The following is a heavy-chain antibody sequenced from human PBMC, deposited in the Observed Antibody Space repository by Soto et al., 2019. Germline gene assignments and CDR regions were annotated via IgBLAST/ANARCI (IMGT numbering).Heavy chain of an antibody. CDR1: GFTFSSYG. J-gene: IGHJ4*02. V-gene: IGHV3-30*18. CDR3: AKSHGGILVVDY. Sequence: GGSLRLSCADSGFTFSSYGMHWVRQAPGKGLEWVAVISYDGSNKYYADSVKGRFTISRDNSRNTLYLQMNSLRAEDTAVYYCAKSHGGILVVDYWGQGTLVTVSS. CDR2: ISYDGSNK. D-gene: IGHD2-8*02.